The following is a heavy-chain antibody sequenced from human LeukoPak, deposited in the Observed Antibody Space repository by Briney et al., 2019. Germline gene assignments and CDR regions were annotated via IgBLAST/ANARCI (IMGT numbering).Heavy chain of an antibody. Sequence: PSETLSLTCAVYGGPFSGYYWSWIRQPPGKGLEWIGEINHSGGTNYNPSLKSRVTISVATSKIQFSLNLSPVTAADTAVYYCARVSVGGFDPWGQGTLVTVSS. CDR1: GGPFSGYY. D-gene: IGHD1-26*01. J-gene: IGHJ5*02. CDR3: ARVSVGGFDP. CDR2: INHSGGT. V-gene: IGHV4-34*01.